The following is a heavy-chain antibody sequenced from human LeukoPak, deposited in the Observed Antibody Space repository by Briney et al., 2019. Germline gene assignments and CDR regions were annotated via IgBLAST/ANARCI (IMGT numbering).Heavy chain of an antibody. CDR2: INPNSGGT. Sequence: GASVKVSCKASGYTFTGYYMHWVRQAPGQGLEWMAWINPNSGGTNYAQKFQGRVTLTRDTSISTAYLELSRLRSDDTAVYYCARDTSSSPGYWGQGTLVTVSS. CDR3: ARDTSSSPGY. J-gene: IGHJ4*02. D-gene: IGHD2-2*01. V-gene: IGHV1-2*02. CDR1: GYTFTGYY.